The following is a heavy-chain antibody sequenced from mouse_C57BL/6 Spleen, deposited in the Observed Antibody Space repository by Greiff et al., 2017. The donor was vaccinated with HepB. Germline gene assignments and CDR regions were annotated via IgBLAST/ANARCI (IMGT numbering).Heavy chain of an antibody. CDR1: GFTFTDYY. J-gene: IGHJ4*01. Sequence: KLVESGGGLVQPGGSLSLSCAASGFTFTDYYMSWVRQPPGKALEWLGFIRNKANGYTTEYSASVKGRFTISRDNYQSILYLPMNALRAEDSATYYCARYPHYYGSTYAMDYWGQGTSVTVSS. V-gene: IGHV7-3*01. D-gene: IGHD1-1*01. CDR2: IRNKANGYTT. CDR3: ARYPHYYGSTYAMDY.